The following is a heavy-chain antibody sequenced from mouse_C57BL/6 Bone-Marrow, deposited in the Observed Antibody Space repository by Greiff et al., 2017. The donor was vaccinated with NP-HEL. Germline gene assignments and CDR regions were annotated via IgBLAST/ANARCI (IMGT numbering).Heavy chain of an antibody. V-gene: IGHV1-39*01. J-gene: IGHJ4*01. D-gene: IGHD1-1*01. CDR3: ASDYYYGSSPYYYAMDY. CDR1: GYSFTDYN. CDR2: INPNYGTT. Sequence: VQLQQSGPELVKPGASVKISCKASGYSFTDYNMNWVKQSNGKSLEWIGVINPNYGTTSYNQKFKGKATLTVDQSSSTAYMQLNSLTSEDSAVYYCASDYYYGSSPYYYAMDYWGQGTSVTVSS.